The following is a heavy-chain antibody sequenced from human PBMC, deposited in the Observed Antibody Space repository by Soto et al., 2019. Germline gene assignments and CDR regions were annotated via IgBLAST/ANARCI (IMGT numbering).Heavy chain of an antibody. Sequence: EVQLVESGGGLVQPGGSLRLSCAASGFTFSSYWMHWFRQAPGKGLVWVSRINSDGSSTSYADSVKGRFTISRDNATNTLYLQMNSLRAADTAVYYCAVAVAGPTAIGYWGQGTLVTVSS. V-gene: IGHV3-74*01. CDR3: AVAVAGPTAIGY. CDR2: INSDGSST. CDR1: GFTFSSYW. J-gene: IGHJ4*02. D-gene: IGHD6-19*01.